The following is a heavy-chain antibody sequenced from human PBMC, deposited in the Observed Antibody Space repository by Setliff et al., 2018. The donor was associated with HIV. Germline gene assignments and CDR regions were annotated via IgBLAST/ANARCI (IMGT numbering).Heavy chain of an antibody. CDR2: INPNSGGT. V-gene: IGHV1-2*02. Sequence: ASVKVSCKASGYTFTGSYMHWVRQAPGQGLEWMGWINPNSGGTNYAQNFQGRVTMTRDTSISTAYMALSRLRSDDTAVYYCARDLVAVANTFYYYNMDVWGKGTTVTVSS. CDR3: ARDLVAVANTFYYYNMDV. J-gene: IGHJ6*03. D-gene: IGHD6-19*01. CDR1: GYTFTGSY.